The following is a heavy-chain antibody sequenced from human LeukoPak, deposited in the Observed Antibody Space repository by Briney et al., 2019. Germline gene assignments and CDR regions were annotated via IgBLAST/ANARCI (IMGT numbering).Heavy chain of an antibody. CDR1: GGSISSGGYY. V-gene: IGHV4-31*03. CDR3: ARGLPRAYAVTLYYVDY. CDR2: IYYSGST. Sequence: SQTLSLTCTVSGGSISSGGYYWSWIRQHPGKGLEWIGYIYYSGSTYYNPSLKSRVTISVDTSKNQFSLKLSSVTAADTAVYYCARGLPRAYAVTLYYVDYWGQGTLVTVSS. J-gene: IGHJ4*02. D-gene: IGHD2-8*01.